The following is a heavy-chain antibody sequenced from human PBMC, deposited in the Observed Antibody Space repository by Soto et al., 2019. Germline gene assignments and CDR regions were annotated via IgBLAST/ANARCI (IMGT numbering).Heavy chain of an antibody. CDR1: GYTFINYH. Sequence: QVQLVQSGGEVKKPGALVTVSCKASGYTFINYHITWVRQAPGQGLEWMAWINTYNGMTDYAQRFQGGVTMTRDTSTSTAYMELRNLGSDDTAVYFCAKSPRGEMATDWGQGTLVTVSS. CDR3: AKSPRGEMATD. D-gene: IGHD5-12*01. CDR2: INTYNGMT. V-gene: IGHV1-18*01. J-gene: IGHJ4*02.